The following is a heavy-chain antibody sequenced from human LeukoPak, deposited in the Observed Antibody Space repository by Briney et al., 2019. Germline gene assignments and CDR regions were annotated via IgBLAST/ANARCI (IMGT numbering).Heavy chain of an antibody. CDR3: ARQTGSGLFILP. D-gene: IGHD3/OR15-3a*01. CDR1: GGSFSGYY. Sequence: TASETLSLTCAVYGGSFSGYYWSWIRQPPGKGLEWIGSIYYSGNTYYNASLKSQVSISIDTSKNQFSLRLTSVTAADTAVYYCARQTGSGLFILPGGQGTLVTVSS. J-gene: IGHJ4*02. CDR2: IYYSGNT. V-gene: IGHV4-34*01.